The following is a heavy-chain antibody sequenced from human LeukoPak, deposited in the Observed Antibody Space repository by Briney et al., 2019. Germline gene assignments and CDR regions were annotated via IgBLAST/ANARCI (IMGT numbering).Heavy chain of an antibody. CDR3: ASRRRGYGDGFDF. Sequence: KPGASLTISCEVSGAIFTNYWISCVRQLPGKGREWMGRIDPSDSYTNYSPSFQGNVTISADESIRTAYLPWISLTASDSAMYYCASRRRGYGDGFDFWCQGTMVTVSS. V-gene: IGHV5-10-1*01. D-gene: IGHD1-1*01. J-gene: IGHJ3*01. CDR1: GAIFTNYW. CDR2: IDPSDSYT.